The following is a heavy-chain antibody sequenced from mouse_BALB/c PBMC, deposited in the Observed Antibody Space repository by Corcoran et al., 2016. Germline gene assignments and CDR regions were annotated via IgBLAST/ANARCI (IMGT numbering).Heavy chain of an antibody. CDR1: GFSLSTSGMG. J-gene: IGHJ4*01. D-gene: IGHD1-1*01. CDR2: IYWDDDK. V-gene: IGHV8-12*01. Sequence: QVTLKESGPGILQPSQTLRLTCSFSGFSLSTSGMGVSWIRQPSGKGLEWLAHIYWDDDKRSNPSLKSRLTITKDTSRNQVFLKITSVDTADTATYYCARSPITTEGIMDYWGQGTSVTVSS. CDR3: ARSPITTEGIMDY.